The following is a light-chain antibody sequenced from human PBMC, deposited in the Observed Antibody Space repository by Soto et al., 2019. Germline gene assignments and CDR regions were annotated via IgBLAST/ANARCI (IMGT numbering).Light chain of an antibody. CDR1: SSDVGAYNY. CDR2: DVS. Sequence: QSVLTQPASVSGSPGQSITISCTGTSSDVGAYNYDSWYQQYPGEAPKVIIYDVSHRPAGVSNRFSGSKSGNTASLTISALQTQDEVDYYCSAYTSATIYAFAPGTKLTVL. J-gene: IGLJ1*01. CDR3: SAYTSATIYA. V-gene: IGLV2-14*01.